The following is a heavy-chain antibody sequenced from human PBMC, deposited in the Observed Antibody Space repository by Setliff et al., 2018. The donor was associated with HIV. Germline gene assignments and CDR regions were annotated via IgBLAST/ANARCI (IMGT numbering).Heavy chain of an antibody. V-gene: IGHV3-74*01. CDR1: GMTISSNW. CDR3: ATVFEY. CDR2: IDDNGSGT. Sequence: GESLKISCAASGMTISSNWLHWVRQVPGKGLVWVARIDDNGSGTSYADSVKGRFTISRDLAKNTVYLQMNSLRVEDTAVYYCATVFEYWGLGTLVTVSS. J-gene: IGHJ4*02.